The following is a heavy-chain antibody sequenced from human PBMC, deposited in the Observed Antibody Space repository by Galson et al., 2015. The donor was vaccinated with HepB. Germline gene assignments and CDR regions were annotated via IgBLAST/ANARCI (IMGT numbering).Heavy chain of an antibody. V-gene: IGHV4-59*13. J-gene: IGHJ3*02. Sequence: ETLSLTCSVSGGSINTYYWSWVRQPPGKGLEWIGNIYHNGRTNYTPSLRSRVTISVDTSKNQFSLNLNPVTAADTAVYYCTRAEPLWSGALSTTGSIDMWGQGTMVTVSA. CDR1: GGSINTYY. CDR2: IYHNGRT. D-gene: IGHD3-10*01. CDR3: TRAEPLWSGALSTTGSIDM.